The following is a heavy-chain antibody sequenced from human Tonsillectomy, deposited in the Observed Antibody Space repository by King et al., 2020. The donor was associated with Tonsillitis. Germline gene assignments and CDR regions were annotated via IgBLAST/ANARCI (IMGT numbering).Heavy chain of an antibody. CDR1: GGSISTYY. CDR2: IYGST. Sequence: VQLQESGPGLVKPSETLSLTCTVSGGSISTYYWSWIRQPPGKGLEWIGYIYGSTNYNPSLKSRVTISEDTSKNQFSLKLSSVTAADTAVYYCARIIAVADMGTSYFDYWGQGTLVTVSS. J-gene: IGHJ4*02. V-gene: IGHV4-59*01. D-gene: IGHD6-19*01. CDR3: ARIIAVADMGTSYFDY.